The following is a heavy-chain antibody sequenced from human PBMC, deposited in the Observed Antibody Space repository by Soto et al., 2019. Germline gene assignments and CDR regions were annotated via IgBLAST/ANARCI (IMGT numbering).Heavy chain of an antibody. CDR3: ARGDSSSWESWFDP. CDR2: IYYSGST. D-gene: IGHD6-13*01. J-gene: IGHJ5*02. CDR1: GGSISSGDYY. Sequence: SETLSLTCTVSGGSISSGDYYWSWIRQPPGKGLEWIGYIYYSGSTYYNPSLKSRVTISVDTSKNQFSLKLSSVTAADTAVYYCARGDSSSWESWFDPWGQGTLVTVSS. V-gene: IGHV4-30-4*01.